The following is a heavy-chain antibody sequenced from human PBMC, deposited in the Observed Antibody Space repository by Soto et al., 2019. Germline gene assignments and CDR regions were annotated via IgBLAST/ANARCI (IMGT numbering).Heavy chain of an antibody. Sequence: QLQLVQSGTEVKNPGASVKVSCKASGFTFAGFGITWVRQAPGQGLEWMGWITASNGNTKYAQNLQGRVTMTTDTSTRTAYMELWRLRFDDTAVYYCARGYSYGSYWYFDLWGRGTLVTVSS. J-gene: IGHJ2*01. CDR1: GFTFAGFG. D-gene: IGHD5-18*01. CDR3: ARGYSYGSYWYFDL. V-gene: IGHV1-18*04. CDR2: ITASNGNT.